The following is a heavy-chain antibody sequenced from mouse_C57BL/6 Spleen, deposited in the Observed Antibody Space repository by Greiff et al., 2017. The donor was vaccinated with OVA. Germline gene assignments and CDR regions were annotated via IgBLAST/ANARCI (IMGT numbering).Heavy chain of an antibody. Sequence: QVQLQQPGTELVKPGASVKLSCKASGYTFTSYWMHWVKQRPGQGLEWIGNINPSNGGTNYNEKFKSKATLTVDKSSSTAYMQLSSLTSDDSAVYYCARDGTLYYYAMDYWGQGTSVTVSS. CDR3: ARDGTLYYYAMDY. CDR1: GYTFTSYW. CDR2: INPSNGGT. V-gene: IGHV1-53*01. D-gene: IGHD1-1*01. J-gene: IGHJ4*01.